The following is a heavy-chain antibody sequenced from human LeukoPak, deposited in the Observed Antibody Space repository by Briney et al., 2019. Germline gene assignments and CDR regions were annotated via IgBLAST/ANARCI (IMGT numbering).Heavy chain of an antibody. Sequence: GGSLRLSCAASGFIFSNAWMTWVRQASGKGLEWVGRIKGQADGGTTEYAAPVKGRFTISRDDSKNTLYLQLDRLKIEDTAVYYCATGLGIPYDYWGQGTLVTVSS. CDR3: ATGLGIPYDY. V-gene: IGHV3-15*01. J-gene: IGHJ4*02. CDR1: GFIFSNAW. D-gene: IGHD3-16*01. CDR2: IKGQADGGTT.